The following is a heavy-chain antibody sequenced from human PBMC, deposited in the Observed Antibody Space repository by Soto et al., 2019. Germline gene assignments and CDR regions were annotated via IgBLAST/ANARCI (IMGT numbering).Heavy chain of an antibody. CDR3: ARAPETPSRCGVALPYFFDS. D-gene: IGHD3-3*01. CDR1: GGSISSDSSY. V-gene: IGHV4-31*03. CDR2: IFYSGAF. J-gene: IGHJ4*02. Sequence: VQLQESGPGLVKPSQTLSLTCTFSGGSISSDSSYWSWISQRPGMGLEWIGYIFYSGAFYYTPSLRGRVMILAETSKTHFPLRLSSVSAADTAVYYCARAPETPSRCGVALPYFFDSWGQGTQVTVSS.